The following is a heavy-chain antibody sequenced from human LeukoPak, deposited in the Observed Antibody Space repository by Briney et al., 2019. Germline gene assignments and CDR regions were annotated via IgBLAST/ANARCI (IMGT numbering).Heavy chain of an antibody. CDR2: IHHSGRT. CDR3: ARDVEMYSSTWSDAFDI. CDR1: GYSISSDYY. D-gene: IGHD6-13*01. Sequence: PSETLSLTCTVSGYSISSDYYWGWIRQPPGKGLEWIGSIHHSGRTYYNPSLKSRVTISVDTSKNQFSLKLSSVTAADTAVYYCARDVEMYSSTWSDAFDIWGQGTMVTVSS. V-gene: IGHV4-38-2*02. J-gene: IGHJ3*02.